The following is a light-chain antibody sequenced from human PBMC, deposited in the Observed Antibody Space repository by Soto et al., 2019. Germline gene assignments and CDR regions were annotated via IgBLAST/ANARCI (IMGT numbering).Light chain of an antibody. CDR1: QSVGSNY. Sequence: EIVLTQSPGTLSLSPGERATLYCRASQSVGSNYLAWYQQKPGQAPRVLIYGASSRATGIPDRFSGSGSGADFTLTISRLEPEDFATYYCQQYFDYPWTFGQGTKVEIK. J-gene: IGKJ1*01. CDR2: GAS. V-gene: IGKV3-20*01. CDR3: QQYFDYPWT.